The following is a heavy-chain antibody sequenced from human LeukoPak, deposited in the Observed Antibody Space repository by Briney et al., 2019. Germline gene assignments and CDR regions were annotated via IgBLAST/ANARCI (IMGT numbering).Heavy chain of an antibody. J-gene: IGHJ4*02. CDR1: GGSISSYY. Sequence: SETVSLTCTVSGGSISSYYWSWIRQPPGKGLEWIGYIYYSGSTNYNPSLKSRVTISVDTSKNQFSLKLSSVTAADTAVYYCASSIAVAGTFDYWGQGTLVTVSS. CDR3: ASSIAVAGTFDY. V-gene: IGHV4-59*01. D-gene: IGHD6-19*01. CDR2: IYYSGST.